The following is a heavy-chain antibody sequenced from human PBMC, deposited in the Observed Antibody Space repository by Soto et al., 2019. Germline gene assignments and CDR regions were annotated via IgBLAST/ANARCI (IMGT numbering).Heavy chain of an antibody. D-gene: IGHD6-13*01. V-gene: IGHV3-7*02. CDR2: IKQDGSEK. J-gene: IGHJ3*02. CDR1: GFTFSSYW. CDR3: ARNWVDSSNPQEAFDI. Sequence: EVQLVESGGGLVQPGGSLRLSCAASGFTFSSYWMSWVRQAPGKGLEWVANIKQDGSEKYYVDSVTGRFTISRDNAKSSLYLQMNSLIAEDTAVYFRARNWVDSSNPQEAFDIWGQGTMVTVAS.